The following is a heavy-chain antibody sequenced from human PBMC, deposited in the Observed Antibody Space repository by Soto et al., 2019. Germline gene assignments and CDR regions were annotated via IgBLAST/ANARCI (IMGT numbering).Heavy chain of an antibody. J-gene: IGHJ4*02. Sequence: PSETLSLTCAVYGGSFSGYYWSWIRQPPGKGQEWIGEINHSGSTNYNPSLKSRVTISVDTSKNQFSLKLSSVTAADTAVYYCARGKRCTNGVCYKYYFDYWGQGTLVTVSS. CDR3: ARGKRCTNGVCYKYYFDY. V-gene: IGHV4-34*01. CDR1: GGSFSGYY. D-gene: IGHD2-8*01. CDR2: INHSGST.